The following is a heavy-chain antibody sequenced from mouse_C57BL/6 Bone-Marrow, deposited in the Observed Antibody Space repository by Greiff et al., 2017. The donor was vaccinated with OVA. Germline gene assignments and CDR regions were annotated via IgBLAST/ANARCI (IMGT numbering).Heavy chain of an antibody. CDR2: IYPGSGNT. D-gene: IGHD2-5*01. CDR1: GYTFTDYY. V-gene: IGHV1-76*01. Sequence: VQLQQSGAELVRPGASVKLSCKASGYTFTDYYINWVKQRPGQGLEWIARIYPGSGNTYYNEKFKGKATLTAEKSSSTAYMQLSSLTSDDSAVYFCAKVYSNYPLWYFDVWGTGTTVTVSS. CDR3: AKVYSNYPLWYFDV. J-gene: IGHJ1*03.